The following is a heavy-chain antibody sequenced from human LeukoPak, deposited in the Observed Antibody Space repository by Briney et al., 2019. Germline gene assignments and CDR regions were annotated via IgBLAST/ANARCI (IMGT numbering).Heavy chain of an antibody. V-gene: IGHV3-21*06. Sequence: GGSLRLSCAASGFTFSSYVMKWVRQAPGKGLEWVSAISSSSSYIYYADSVNGRFTISRDNAKNSLFLQMNSLRAEDTAVYYCARGGGYCGGDCYGIDYWGQGFLVTVSS. CDR2: ISSSSSYI. D-gene: IGHD2-21*01. J-gene: IGHJ4*02. CDR3: ARGGGYCGGDCYGIDY. CDR1: GFTFSSYV.